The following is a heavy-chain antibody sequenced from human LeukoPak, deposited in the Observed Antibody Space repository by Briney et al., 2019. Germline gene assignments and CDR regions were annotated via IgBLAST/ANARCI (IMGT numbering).Heavy chain of an antibody. Sequence: GASVKVSCKVSGYTLTELSMHWVRQAPGQGLEWMAWISAYNGNTNYAQKLQGRVTMTTGTSTSTAYMELRSLRSDDTAVYYCARDLPTYYYDSSGYSYPRGYWGQGTLVTVSS. J-gene: IGHJ4*02. CDR2: ISAYNGNT. CDR3: ARDLPTYYYDSSGYSYPRGY. D-gene: IGHD3-22*01. V-gene: IGHV1-18*01. CDR1: GYTLTELS.